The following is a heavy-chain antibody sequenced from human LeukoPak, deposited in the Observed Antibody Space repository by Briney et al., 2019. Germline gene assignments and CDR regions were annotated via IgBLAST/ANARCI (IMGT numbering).Heavy chain of an antibody. J-gene: IGHJ4*02. CDR1: GFSFSTYG. CDR2: IWFDGENK. D-gene: IGHD6-13*01. Sequence: SGGSLRLSCAASGFSFSTYGIHWVRQAPGKGLEWVAVIWFDGENKFYADSVKGRFTVARDTSKNTQYLQMNSLRAEDTAVYYCYRQQLVQGGHNFDYWGQGTLVTVSS. V-gene: IGHV3-30*02. CDR3: YRQQLVQGGHNFDY.